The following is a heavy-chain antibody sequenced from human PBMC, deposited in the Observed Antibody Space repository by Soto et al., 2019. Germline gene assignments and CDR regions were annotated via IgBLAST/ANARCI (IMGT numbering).Heavy chain of an antibody. CDR2: IKQDGSEK. D-gene: IGHD2-15*01. V-gene: IGHV3-7*01. CDR3: ARRSYSGARVC. CDR1: GFSLGRYW. Sequence: GGTLRLSCVASGFSLGRYWMSWVRQAPGKGLEWVANIKQDGSEKNYVDSMKGRFTIYRDNAKNSVYLQMNSLRAEDTAVYFCARRSYSGARVCCGQGILVTVS. J-gene: IGHJ1*01.